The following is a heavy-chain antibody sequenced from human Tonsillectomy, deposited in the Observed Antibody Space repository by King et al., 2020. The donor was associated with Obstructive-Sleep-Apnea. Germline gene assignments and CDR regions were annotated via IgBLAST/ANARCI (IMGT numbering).Heavy chain of an antibody. CDR3: AKEWLDPGGATDVFDY. CDR2: ISGSGGST. J-gene: IGHJ4*02. CDR1: GFTFSSYA. Sequence: VQLVESGGGLVQPGGSLRLSCAASGFTFSSYAMSWVRQAPGKGLEWVSAISGSGGSTYYADSVKGRVTISRENSKNTLYLQMNSLRAEDTAVYYCAKEWLDPGGATDVFDYWGQGTLVTVSS. D-gene: IGHD1-26*01. V-gene: IGHV3-23*04.